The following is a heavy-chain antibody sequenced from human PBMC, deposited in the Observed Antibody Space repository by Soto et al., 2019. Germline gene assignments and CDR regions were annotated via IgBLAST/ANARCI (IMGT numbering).Heavy chain of an antibody. D-gene: IGHD4-17*01. CDR1: GLTDSRNY. CDR3: ARDRVDSGDSVVGHGFAP. V-gene: IGHV3-53*04. Sequence: PGGALRLSYEASGLTDSRNYMSWVHQDTGKGLEWVSVIYSGGSTYYADSVKGRFTISRHNSKNTLYLQLTSLRPEAAAVYYWARDRVDSGDSVVGHGFAPWGQGPLVTAPS. CDR2: IYSGGST. J-gene: IGHJ5*02.